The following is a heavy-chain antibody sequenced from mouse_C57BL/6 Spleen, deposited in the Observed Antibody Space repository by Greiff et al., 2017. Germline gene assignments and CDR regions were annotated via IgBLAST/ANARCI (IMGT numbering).Heavy chain of an antibody. CDR3: ANYGNYLYYAMDY. V-gene: IGHV1-82*01. CDR1: GYAFSSSW. CDR2: IYPGDGDT. D-gene: IGHD2-1*01. Sequence: QVQLKQSGPELVKPGASVKISCKASGYAFSSSWMNWVKQRPGKGLEWIGRIYPGDGDTNYNGKFKGKATLTADKSSSTAYMQLSSLTSEDSAVYFCANYGNYLYYAMDYWGQGTSVTVSS. J-gene: IGHJ4*01.